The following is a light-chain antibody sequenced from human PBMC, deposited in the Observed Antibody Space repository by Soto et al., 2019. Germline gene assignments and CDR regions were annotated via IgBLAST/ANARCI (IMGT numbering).Light chain of an antibody. J-gene: IGLJ3*02. V-gene: IGLV1-40*01. Sequence: QSVLTQPPSVAGAPGQRVTISCTGDSSNLGAGYDVHWYQQLPGAAPKLVIVGNRNRPSRVPERFSGSKSGTSASLAITGLQAEDEADYYGQAYDYRLTASVLGGGTKVTVL. CDR3: QAYDYRLTASV. CDR1: SSNLGAGYD. CDR2: GNR.